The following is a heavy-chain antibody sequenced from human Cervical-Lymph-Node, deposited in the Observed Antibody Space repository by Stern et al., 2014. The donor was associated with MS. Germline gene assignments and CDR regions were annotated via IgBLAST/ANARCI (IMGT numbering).Heavy chain of an antibody. CDR3: AKVAGGWFAFDY. CDR2: INPSGGST. V-gene: IGHV1-46*03. D-gene: IGHD3-10*01. J-gene: IGHJ4*02. Sequence: QVQLVQSGGDVKKPGASVRLSCKASGYTFSSYAMHWVRQAPGQGLEWVGIINPSGGSTSYGQKFQGRVTMNRDTSTSTVYMELSSLRSEYTAVYYCAKVAGGWFAFDYWGQGTLVTVSS. CDR1: GYTFSSYA.